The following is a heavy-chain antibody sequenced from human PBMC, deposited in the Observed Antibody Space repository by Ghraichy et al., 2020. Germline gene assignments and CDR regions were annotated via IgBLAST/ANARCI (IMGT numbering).Heavy chain of an antibody. CDR2: ISGSGGST. CDR1: GFTFSSYA. CDR3: ASLGGIVGATTADY. V-gene: IGHV3-23*01. D-gene: IGHD1-26*01. Sequence: GGSLRLSCAASGFTFSSYAMSWVRQAPGKGLEWVSAISGSGGSTYYADSVKGRFTISRDNSKNTLYLQMNSLRAEDTAIYYCASLGGIVGATTADYWGQGTLVTVSS. J-gene: IGHJ4*02.